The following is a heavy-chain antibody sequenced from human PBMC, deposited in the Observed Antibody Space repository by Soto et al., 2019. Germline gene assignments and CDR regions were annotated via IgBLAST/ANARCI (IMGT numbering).Heavy chain of an antibody. Sequence: SETLSLTCTVSGDSISTGVYYWNWIRQSPGTGLEWIGYIYYTGITNYNPSLRSRVTITVDTSKNQFSLKLTSVTAADTAVYYCARDAPGQLPFDYWGQGALVTVSS. CDR2: IYYTGIT. V-gene: IGHV4-30-4*01. CDR1: GDSISTGVYY. CDR3: ARDAPGQLPFDY. J-gene: IGHJ4*02. D-gene: IGHD2-2*01.